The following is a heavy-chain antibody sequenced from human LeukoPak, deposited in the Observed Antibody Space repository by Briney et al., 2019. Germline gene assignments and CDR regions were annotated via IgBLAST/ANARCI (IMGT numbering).Heavy chain of an antibody. V-gene: IGHV3-23*01. J-gene: IGHJ6*02. CDR2: MSDSGGST. CDR3: ARSLTMAPQYYGMDV. CDR1: GFXFSTYA. Sequence: PGGSLRLSCAASGFXFSTYAMIWVRQAPAKGQEWVSDMSDSGGSTYYADTVKGRYTISRGNSKYTLYLQMNSLRAEDTAVYYCARSLTMAPQYYGMDVWGQGTTVTVSS. D-gene: IGHD3-10*01.